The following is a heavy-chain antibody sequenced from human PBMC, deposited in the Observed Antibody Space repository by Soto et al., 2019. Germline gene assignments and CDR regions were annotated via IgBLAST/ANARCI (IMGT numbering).Heavy chain of an antibody. CDR2: ISAYNGNT. V-gene: IGHV1-18*01. D-gene: IGHD3-16*01. Sequence: ASVKVSCKASGYTFTSYGISWVRQAPGQGLEWMGWISAYNGNTNYAQKLQGRVTMTTDTSTSTAYMELRSLRSDDTAVYYCATDLDLGQFFDIWGQGTMVTVSS. CDR3: ATDLDLGQFFDI. J-gene: IGHJ3*02. CDR1: GYTFTSYG.